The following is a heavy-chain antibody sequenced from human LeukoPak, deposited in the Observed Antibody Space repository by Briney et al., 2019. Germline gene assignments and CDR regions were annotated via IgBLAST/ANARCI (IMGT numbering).Heavy chain of an antibody. J-gene: IGHJ4*02. CDR1: GYTFTSYG. Sequence: ASAKVSCKASGYTFTSYGISWVRQAPGQGLEWIGWISGYNGNTIYAQKLQGRVSMTTDTSTSTAYMDLRSLRSDDTAVYYCARDYCNNPTCHTREFDYWGQGTLVTVSS. D-gene: IGHD2/OR15-2a*01. CDR2: ISGYNGNT. CDR3: ARDYCNNPTCHTREFDY. V-gene: IGHV1-18*01.